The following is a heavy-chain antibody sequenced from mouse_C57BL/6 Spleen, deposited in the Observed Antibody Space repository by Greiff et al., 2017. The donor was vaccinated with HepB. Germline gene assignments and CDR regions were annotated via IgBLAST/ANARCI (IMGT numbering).Heavy chain of an antibody. J-gene: IGHJ3*01. D-gene: IGHD2-5*01. CDR3: ARGGAYYSNSWFAV. Sequence: VKLQQPGAELVRPGSSVKLSCKASGYTFTSYWMHWVKQRPIQGLEWIGNIDPSDSETHYNQKFKDKATLTVDKSSSTAYMQLSSLTSEDSAVYYCARGGAYYSNSWFAVWGQGTLVTVSA. CDR2: IDPSDSET. V-gene: IGHV1-52*01. CDR1: GYTFTSYW.